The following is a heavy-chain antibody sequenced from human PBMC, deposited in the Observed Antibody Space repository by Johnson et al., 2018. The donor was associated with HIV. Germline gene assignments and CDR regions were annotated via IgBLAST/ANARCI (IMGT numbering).Heavy chain of an antibody. CDR3: AREVDGVDI. J-gene: IGHJ3*02. V-gene: IGHV3-30*02. CDR2: IRYDGSNK. CDR1: GFTFSSYG. Sequence: QVQLVESGGGLVQPGGSLRLSCAASGFTFSSYGMHWVRQAPGKGLEWVAFIRYDGSNKYYADSVKGRFTISRDNSKNTLYLHMNSLRAEDTAVYYCAREVDGVDIWGQGTMVTVSS.